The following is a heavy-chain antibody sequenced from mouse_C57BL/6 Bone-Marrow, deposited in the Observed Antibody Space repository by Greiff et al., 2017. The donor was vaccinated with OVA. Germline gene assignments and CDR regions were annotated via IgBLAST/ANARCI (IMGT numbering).Heavy chain of an antibody. Sequence: QVQLQQPGAELVKPGASVKLSCKASGYTFTSYWMQWVKQRPGQGLEWIGEIDPSDSYTNYNQKFKGKATLTVDTSSSTAYMQLSSLTSEDSAVYYCARWNPITTVVATDFDYWGQGTTLTVSS. J-gene: IGHJ2*01. CDR1: GYTFTSYW. CDR2: IDPSDSYT. CDR3: ARWNPITTVVATDFDY. V-gene: IGHV1-50*01. D-gene: IGHD1-1*01.